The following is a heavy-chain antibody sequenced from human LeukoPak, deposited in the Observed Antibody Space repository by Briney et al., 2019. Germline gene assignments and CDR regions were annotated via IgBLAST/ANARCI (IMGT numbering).Heavy chain of an antibody. CDR3: ARAVATVTTRGYSYYFDF. J-gene: IGHJ4*02. CDR1: GYIFTNHD. CDR2: MNPTSGNK. V-gene: IGHV1-8*01. D-gene: IGHD4-17*01. Sequence: GASVKVSCKTSGYIFTNHDINWVRQAPGQGLEWMGWMNPTSGNKGCAQKFQGRVTMTSDTSMNTMYMEMSSLRSEDTAVYYCARAVATVTTRGYSYYFDFWGQGALVTVSS.